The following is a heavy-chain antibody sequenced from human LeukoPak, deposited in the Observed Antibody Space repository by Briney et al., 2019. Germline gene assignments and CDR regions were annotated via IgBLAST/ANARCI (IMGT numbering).Heavy chain of an antibody. CDR2: FDPEDGET. CDR3: ATDMRTVADYYYYGMDV. V-gene: IGHV1-24*01. D-gene: IGHD4-23*01. Sequence: ASVKVSCKVSGYTLTELSMHWVRQAPGKGLEWMGGFDPEDGETIYAQKFQGRVTMTEDTSTDTAYMELSSPRSEDTAVYYCATDMRTVADYYYYGMDVWGQGTTVTVSS. J-gene: IGHJ6*02. CDR1: GYTLTELS.